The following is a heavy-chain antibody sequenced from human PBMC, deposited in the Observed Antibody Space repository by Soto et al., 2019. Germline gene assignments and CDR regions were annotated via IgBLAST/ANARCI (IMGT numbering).Heavy chain of an antibody. Sequence: PGGSLRLSCTPSGFTFGDYAMSWFRQAPGKGLEWVGFIRSKTYGGTTEYAASVKGRFTISRDDSRSIADLQMNSLKTEDTAVYYCSRSSGYYFDYWGQGTLVTVSS. V-gene: IGHV3-49*03. CDR1: GFTFGDYA. J-gene: IGHJ4*02. D-gene: IGHD3-22*01. CDR2: IRSKTYGGTT. CDR3: SRSSGYYFDY.